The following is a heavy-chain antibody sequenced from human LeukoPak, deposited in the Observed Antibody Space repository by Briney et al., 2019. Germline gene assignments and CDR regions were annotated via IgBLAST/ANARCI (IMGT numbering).Heavy chain of an antibody. V-gene: IGHV3-7*01. CDR2: INQDGSEK. Sequence: GGSLRLSCEASIFIFSNFWMTWVRQAPGKGLEWVANINQDGSEKYYLDSVKGRFTISRDNAKKSLYLQMNSLRVDDTAVYYCVRDAGSRDWFDPWGQGTLVTVSS. D-gene: IGHD5-24*01. CDR1: IFIFSNFW. CDR3: VRDAGSRDWFDP. J-gene: IGHJ5*02.